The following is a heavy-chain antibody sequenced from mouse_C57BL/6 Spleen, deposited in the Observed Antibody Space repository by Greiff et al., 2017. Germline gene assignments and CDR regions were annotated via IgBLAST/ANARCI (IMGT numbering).Heavy chain of an antibody. V-gene: IGHV1-69*01. J-gene: IGHJ4*01. D-gene: IGHD2-1*01. CDR2: IDPSDSYT. Sequence: VQLQQPGAELVMPGASVKLSYKASGYTFTSYWMHWVKQRPGQGLEWIGEIDPSDSYTNYNQKFKGKSTLTVDKSSSPSYMQLSSLTSEASAVYYCARWCYGNSYYAMDYWGQGTSVTVSS. CDR1: GYTFTSYW. CDR3: ARWCYGNSYYAMDY.